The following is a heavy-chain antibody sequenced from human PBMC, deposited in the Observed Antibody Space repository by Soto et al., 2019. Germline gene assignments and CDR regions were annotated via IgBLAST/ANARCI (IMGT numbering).Heavy chain of an antibody. V-gene: IGHV3-7*01. CDR2: IAHDGSEK. D-gene: IGHD7-27*01. CDR3: ARESNAHFDY. J-gene: IGHJ4*02. Sequence: EVQLVESGGGLVQPGGSLRLPCAVSGFTFSSYWMSWVRQAPGRGLEWVATIAHDGSEKFYVDSVKGRFTISRDNTKNSLYLQMNSLRAEDTAVYYCARESNAHFDYWGQGTVVTVSS. CDR1: GFTFSSYW.